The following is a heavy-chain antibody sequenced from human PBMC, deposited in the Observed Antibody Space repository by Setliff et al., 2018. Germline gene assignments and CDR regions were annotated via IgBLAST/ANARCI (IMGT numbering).Heavy chain of an antibody. D-gene: IGHD3-3*01. CDR2: ISATGGAT. V-gene: IGHV3-23*01. Sequence: GESLKISCAASGFTFSIYSMSWVRQAPGKGLEWVALISATGGATYYADSVKGRFTIFRDNSKNSLYLQMNDLRAEDTAGYYCAKDLASWSPDRWGLGTLVTVAS. CDR1: GFTFSIYS. J-gene: IGHJ4*02. CDR3: AKDLASWSPDR.